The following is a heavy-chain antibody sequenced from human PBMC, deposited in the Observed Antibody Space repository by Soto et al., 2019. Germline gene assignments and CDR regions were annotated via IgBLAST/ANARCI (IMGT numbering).Heavy chain of an antibody. CDR3: ARDPYEAAGTDY. J-gene: IGHJ4*02. V-gene: IGHV3-21*01. D-gene: IGHD6-13*01. Sequence: VQLVESGGGLVKPGGSLRLSCAASGFTFSSYSMNWVRQAPGKGLEWVSSISSSSSYIYYADSVKGRFTISRDNAKNSLYLQMNSLRAEDTAVYYCARDPYEAAGTDYWGQGTLVTVSS. CDR1: GFTFSSYS. CDR2: ISSSSSYI.